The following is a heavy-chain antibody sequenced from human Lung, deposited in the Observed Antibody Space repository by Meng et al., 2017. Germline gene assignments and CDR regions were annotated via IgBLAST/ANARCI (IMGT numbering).Heavy chain of an antibody. CDR3: AKALGWGSSPDY. CDR2: INPNSGGT. V-gene: IGHV1-2*06. Sequence: QVQLVHSGADVKKPGASVKVSCKASGYTFTAYYIHWVRQAPGHGLEWMGRINPNSGGTNFAQKFQGRVIMTRDTSISTAYMELSSLGFDDTAVYYCAKALGWGSSPDYWGQGILVTVSS. J-gene: IGHJ4*02. D-gene: IGHD2-21*01. CDR1: GYTFTAYY.